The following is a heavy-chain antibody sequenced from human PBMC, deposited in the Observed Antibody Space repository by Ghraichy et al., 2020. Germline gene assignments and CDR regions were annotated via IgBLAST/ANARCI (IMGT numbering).Heavy chain of an antibody. CDR2: IYPGDSDT. D-gene: IGHD3-9*01. CDR3: ARQDDILTGYYSNGYYYGMDV. Sequence: SLNISCKGSGYSFTSYWIGWVRQMPGKGLEWMGIIYPGDSDTRYSPSFQGQVTISADKSISTAYLQWSSLKASDTAMYYCARQDDILTGYYSNGYYYGMDVWGQGTTVTVSS. CDR1: GYSFTSYW. V-gene: IGHV5-51*01. J-gene: IGHJ6*02.